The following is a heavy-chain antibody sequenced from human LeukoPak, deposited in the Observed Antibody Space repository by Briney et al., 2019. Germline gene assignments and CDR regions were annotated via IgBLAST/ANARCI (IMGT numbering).Heavy chain of an antibody. V-gene: IGHV3-9*01. Sequence: GGSLRLSCAASGFTFDDYAMHWVRQAPGKGLEWVSGISWNSVTIGYADSVKGRFTISRDNAKNSLYLQMNSLRAEDTALYYCAKDIGAAPHNWFDPWGQGTLVTVSS. CDR2: ISWNSVTI. J-gene: IGHJ5*02. D-gene: IGHD6-6*01. CDR3: AKDIGAAPHNWFDP. CDR1: GFTFDDYA.